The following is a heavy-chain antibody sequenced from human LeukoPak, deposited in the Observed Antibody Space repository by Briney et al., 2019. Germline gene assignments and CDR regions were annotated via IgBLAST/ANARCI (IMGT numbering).Heavy chain of an antibody. CDR3: AKEVTMIVVVIDY. CDR2: ISGGSGST. J-gene: IGHJ4*02. V-gene: IGHV3-23*01. CDR1: GFTFSSYA. D-gene: IGHD3-22*01. Sequence: GGSLRLSCAASGFTFSSYAMSWVRQAPGKGLAWVSTISGGSGSTYCADSVKGRFIISRDNSKNTLYLQMNSLGAEDTAVYYCAKEVTMIVVVIDYWGQGTLVTVSS.